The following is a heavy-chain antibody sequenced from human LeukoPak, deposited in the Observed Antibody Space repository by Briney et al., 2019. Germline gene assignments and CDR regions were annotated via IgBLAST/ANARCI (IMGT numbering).Heavy chain of an antibody. V-gene: IGHV4-30-2*01. CDR3: ARVGSIAARRPLYGMDV. CDR2: IYHSGST. J-gene: IGHJ6*02. D-gene: IGHD6-6*01. Sequence: SETLSLTCAVSGGSISSGGYSWSWIRQPPEKGLEWIGYIYHSGSTYYNPSLKSRVTISVDRSKNQFSLKLSSVTAADTAVYYCARVGSIAARRPLYGMDVWGQGTTVTVSS. CDR1: GGSISSGGYS.